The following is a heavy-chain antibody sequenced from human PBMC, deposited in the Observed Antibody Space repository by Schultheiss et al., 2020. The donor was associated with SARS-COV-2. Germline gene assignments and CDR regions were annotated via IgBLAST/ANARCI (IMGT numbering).Heavy chain of an antibody. D-gene: IGHD6-6*01. J-gene: IGHJ3*02. CDR2: INHSGST. Sequence: SETLSLTCAVYGGSFSGYYWSWIRLPPGKGLEWIGEINHSGSTNYNPSLKSRVTISVDTSKNQFSLKLSSVTAADTAVYYCAESSSPFASGAFDIWGQGTMVTVAS. CDR1: GGSFSGYY. CDR3: AESSSPFASGAFDI. V-gene: IGHV4-34*01.